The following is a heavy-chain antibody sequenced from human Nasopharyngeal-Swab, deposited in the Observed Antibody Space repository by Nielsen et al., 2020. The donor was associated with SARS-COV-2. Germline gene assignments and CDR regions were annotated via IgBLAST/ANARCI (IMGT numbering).Heavy chain of an antibody. CDR1: GFTFSSYG. Sequence: GESLKISCAASGFTFSSYGMHWVRQAPGKGLEWVAVISYDGSNKYYADSVKGRFTISRDNSKNTLYPQMNSLRAEDTAVYYCAHSAVAAYYWGQGTLVTVSS. D-gene: IGHD6-19*01. V-gene: IGHV3-30*03. J-gene: IGHJ4*02. CDR3: AHSAVAAYY. CDR2: ISYDGSNK.